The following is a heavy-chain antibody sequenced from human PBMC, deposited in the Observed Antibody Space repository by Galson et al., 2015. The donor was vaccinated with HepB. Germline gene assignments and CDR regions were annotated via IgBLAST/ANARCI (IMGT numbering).Heavy chain of an antibody. D-gene: IGHD3-10*01. J-gene: IGHJ6*02. CDR1: GFTFSNYG. Sequence: SLRLSCAASGFTFSNYGMHWVRQAPGEGLEWVAVISYDGSNKYYVESVKGRFTISRDNSKNTLYLQVNSLRAEDTAVYYCAKGTTYYYGSGRNKYYYYYGMDVWGQGTTVTVSS. V-gene: IGHV3-30*18. CDR3: AKGTTYYYGSGRNKYYYYYGMDV. CDR2: ISYDGSNK.